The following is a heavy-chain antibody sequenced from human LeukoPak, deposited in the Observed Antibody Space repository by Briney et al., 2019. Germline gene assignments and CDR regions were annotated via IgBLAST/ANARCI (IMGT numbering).Heavy chain of an antibody. V-gene: IGHV3-23*01. CDR1: GFTFSSYA. CDR2: ISGSGGST. J-gene: IGHJ5*02. CDR3: AKDRDYGDYGTNWFDP. Sequence: GGSLRLSCAASGFTFSSYAMSWVRQAPGKGLEWVSAISGSGGSTYYADSVKGWFTISRDNSKNTLYLQMNSLRAEDTAVYYCAKDRDYGDYGTNWFDPWGQGTLVTVSS. D-gene: IGHD4-17*01.